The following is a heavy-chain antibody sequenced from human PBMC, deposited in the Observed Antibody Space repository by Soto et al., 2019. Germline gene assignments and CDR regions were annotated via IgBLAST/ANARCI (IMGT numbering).Heavy chain of an antibody. V-gene: IGHV3-66*01. Sequence: ESGGGLVQPGGSLRLSCAASGFTVSSSYLYWVRQAPGKGLEWVSSIYKSGDTYYADSVKGRFTISRDNYKSTLFLQMNSLQAEDTAVYYCARGTVGTNPNWLGPWGQGTLVTVSS. CDR3: ARGTVGTNPNWLGP. D-gene: IGHD1-26*01. CDR1: GFTVSSSY. CDR2: IYKSGDT. J-gene: IGHJ5*02.